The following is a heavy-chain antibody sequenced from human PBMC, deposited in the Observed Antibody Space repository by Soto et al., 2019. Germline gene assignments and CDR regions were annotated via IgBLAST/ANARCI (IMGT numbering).Heavy chain of an antibody. J-gene: IGHJ4*02. Sequence: EVQLVESGGGLVQPGGSLRLSCAASGFTFSRDWMHWVRQSPGKGLVWVSRIKGDGTITNYADSVKGRFTTSRDNAKTKVYLKLNSLTTEDTAVYYCARGGLGNYYNDYWGQGTLVTVSS. CDR3: ARGGLGNYYNDY. D-gene: IGHD3-10*01. CDR2: IKGDGTIT. CDR1: GFTFSRDW. V-gene: IGHV3-74*01.